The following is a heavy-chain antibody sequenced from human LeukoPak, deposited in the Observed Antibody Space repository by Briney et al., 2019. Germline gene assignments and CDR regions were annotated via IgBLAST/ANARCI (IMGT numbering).Heavy chain of an antibody. Sequence: ASVKVSCKVSGYTLTELSMHWVRQAPGKGLEWMGGFDPEDGETIYAQKFQGRVTMTEDTSTDTAYMELSSLRSEDTAVYYCARGELLGIYYYYYMDVWGKGTTVTVSS. CDR2: FDPEDGET. D-gene: IGHD1-7*01. J-gene: IGHJ6*03. CDR1: GYTLTELS. V-gene: IGHV1-24*01. CDR3: ARGELLGIYYYYYMDV.